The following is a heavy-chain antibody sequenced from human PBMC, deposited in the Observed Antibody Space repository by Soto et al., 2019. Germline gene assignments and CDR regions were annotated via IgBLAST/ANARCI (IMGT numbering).Heavy chain of an antibody. V-gene: IGHV4-39*01. CDR1: GGSISRSSYY. CDR2: IYYSGST. CDR3: ARPLESGWIPFDY. J-gene: IGHJ4*02. D-gene: IGHD6-19*01. Sequence: SETLSLTCTVSGGSISRSSYYWGWIRQPPGKGLEWIGSIYYSGSTYYNPSLKSRVTISVDTSKNQFSLKLSSVTAADTAVYYGARPLESGWIPFDYWGQGTLVTFSS.